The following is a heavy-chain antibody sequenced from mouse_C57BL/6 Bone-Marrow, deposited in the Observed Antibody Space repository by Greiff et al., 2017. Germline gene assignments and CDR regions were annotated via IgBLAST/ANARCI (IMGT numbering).Heavy chain of an antibody. CDR2: INPNYGTT. D-gene: IGHD2-4*01. V-gene: IGHV1-39*01. Sequence: EVKLVESGPELVKPGASVKISCKASGYSFTDYNMNWVKQSNGTSLEWIGVINPNYGTTSYNQKFKGKATLTVDQSSSTAYMQLNSLTSEDSAVYYCARGYDYDYAMDYWGQGTSVTVSS. J-gene: IGHJ4*01. CDR1: GYSFTDYN. CDR3: ARGYDYDYAMDY.